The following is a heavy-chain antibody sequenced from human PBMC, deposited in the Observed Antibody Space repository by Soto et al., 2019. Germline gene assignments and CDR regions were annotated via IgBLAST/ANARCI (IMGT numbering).Heavy chain of an antibody. J-gene: IGHJ4*02. D-gene: IGHD1-26*01. V-gene: IGHV4-31*03. CDR1: GGSISSGGYY. CDR2: IYYSGST. CDR3: ARGMVGIVVEGFDY. Sequence: QVQLQESGPGLVKPSQTLSLTCTVSGGSISSGGYYWSWIRQHPGKGLEWIGYIYYSGSTHYNPSLKSRVTISVDPSKTHFSLKLSSVTAADTAVYYCARGMVGIVVEGFDYWGQGTLVTVSS.